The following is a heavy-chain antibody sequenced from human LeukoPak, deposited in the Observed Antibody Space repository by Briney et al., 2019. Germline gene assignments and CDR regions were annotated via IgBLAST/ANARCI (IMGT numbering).Heavy chain of an antibody. D-gene: IGHD3-10*01. Sequence: GGSLRLSCAASGFSFDTYAMHWVRRAPGRGLEWVALIWHDGSHKFYSNSVRGQFTISRENSKNTVYLQMYNLKPDDTAVYYCAREIFGSGSYPEFWGQGTLVTVSS. J-gene: IGHJ4*02. V-gene: IGHV3-33*01. CDR3: AREIFGSGSYPEF. CDR2: IWHDGSHK. CDR1: GFSFDTYA.